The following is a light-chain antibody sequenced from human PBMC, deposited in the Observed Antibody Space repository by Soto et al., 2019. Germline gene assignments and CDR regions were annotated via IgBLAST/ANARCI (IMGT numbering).Light chain of an antibody. CDR3: QQYSRWPRET. V-gene: IGKV3-11*01. CDR2: EAS. J-gene: IGKJ3*01. CDR1: QTVSSY. Sequence: EIVLTQSPGTLSLSPGDRVTLSCRASQTVSSYLSWYQQRPGQAPRLLIYEASKRATGIPARFSGSGSGTDFTLTISGLETDDFAVYFCQQYSRWPRETFGPGTKVDI.